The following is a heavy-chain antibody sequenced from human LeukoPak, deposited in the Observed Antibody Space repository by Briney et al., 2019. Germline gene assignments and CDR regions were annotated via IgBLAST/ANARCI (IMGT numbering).Heavy chain of an antibody. D-gene: IGHD3-3*01. CDR3: ARQYYDFWTRRFGYYFDY. J-gene: IGHJ4*02. CDR2: IYYSGST. CDR1: GGSISSSSYY. Sequence: SETLSLTCTVSGGSISSSSYYWGWIRQPPGKGLEWNGSIYYSGSTYYNPSLKSRVTISVDTSKNQFSLKLSSVTAADTAVYYCARQYYDFWTRRFGYYFDYWGQGTLVTVSS. V-gene: IGHV4-39*01.